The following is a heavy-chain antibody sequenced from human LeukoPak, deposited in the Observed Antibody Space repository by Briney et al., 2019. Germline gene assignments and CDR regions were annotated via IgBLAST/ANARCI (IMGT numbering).Heavy chain of an antibody. J-gene: IGHJ4*02. CDR1: GGSISSYY. Sequence: SETLSLTCTVSGGSISSYYWSWIRQPPGKGLEWIGYIYYSGSTNYNPSLKSRVTISVDTSKNQFSPKLSSVTAADTAVYYCARLQQQLVFDYWGQGTLVTVSS. CDR3: ARLQQQLVFDY. D-gene: IGHD6-13*01. CDR2: IYYSGST. V-gene: IGHV4-59*08.